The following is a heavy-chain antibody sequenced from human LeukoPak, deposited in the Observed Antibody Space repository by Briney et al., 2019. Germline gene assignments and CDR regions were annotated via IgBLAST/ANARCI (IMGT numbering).Heavy chain of an antibody. D-gene: IGHD3-16*02. CDR3: AKGSRLREGGSYRF. V-gene: IGHV1-69*06. CDR1: GGIFSSYA. J-gene: IGHJ4*02. CDR2: IIPTFGSA. Sequence: SVKVSCKASGGIFSSYAINWVRQAPGQGLEWMGRIIPTFGSANYAQKFQGRVTITADKSMRTAYMELSSLRSEDTALYYCAKGSRLREGGSYRFWGQGTLVTVSS.